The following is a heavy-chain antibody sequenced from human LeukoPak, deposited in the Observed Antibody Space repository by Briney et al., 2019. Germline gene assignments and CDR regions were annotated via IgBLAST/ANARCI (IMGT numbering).Heavy chain of an antibody. CDR2: IYYTGST. CDR3: AKDYGDYGALNWFDP. D-gene: IGHD4-17*01. CDR1: GGSISSYY. Sequence: SETLSLTCTVSGGSISSYYWSWIRQPPGKGLEWIGYIYYTGSTNYNPSLKSRVTISVDTPKNQFSLKLSSVTAADTAVYYCAKDYGDYGALNWFDPWGQGTLVTVSS. V-gene: IGHV4-59*12. J-gene: IGHJ5*02.